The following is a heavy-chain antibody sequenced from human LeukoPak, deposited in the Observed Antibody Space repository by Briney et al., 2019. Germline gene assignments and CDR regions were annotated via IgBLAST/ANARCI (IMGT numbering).Heavy chain of an antibody. V-gene: IGHV3-64*01. J-gene: IGHJ4*02. CDR3: AKDPTHYRVWDYYETIGLSY. CDR1: GFTFSSYV. CDR2: ISSNGVST. Sequence: PGGSLRLSCAASGFTFSSYVMHWVRQAPGKGLEYVSGISSNGVSTHYVSSVKDRFTISRDNSKNTLYLQMGSLRAEDTAVYYCAKDPTHYRVWDYYETIGLSYWGQGTLVTVSS. D-gene: IGHD3-22*01.